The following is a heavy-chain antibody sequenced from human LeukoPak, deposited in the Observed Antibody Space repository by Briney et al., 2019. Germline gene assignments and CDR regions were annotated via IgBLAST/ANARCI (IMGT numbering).Heavy chain of an antibody. J-gene: IGHJ6*02. CDR2: IKTDGSST. CDR1: GFTFSRYW. V-gene: IGHV3-74*01. CDR3: ARDPFSSGWYYYYGMDV. D-gene: IGHD6-19*01. Sequence: GGSLRLSCAASGFTFSRYWMHWVRQVPGKGLVWVARIKTDGSSTIYADSVKGRFTISRDNSKNTLYLQMNSLRAEDTAVYYCARDPFSSGWYYYYGMDVWGQGTTVTVSS.